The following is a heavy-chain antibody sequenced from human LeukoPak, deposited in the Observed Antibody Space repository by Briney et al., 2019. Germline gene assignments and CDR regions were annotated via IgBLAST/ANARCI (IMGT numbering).Heavy chain of an antibody. Sequence: GGSLRLSCAASGFTFSSYWMSWVRQAPGKGLEWVANIKQDGSEKYYVDSVKGRFTISRDNAKNSLYLQMNSLRAEDTAVYYCAREGIDDILTGEFYGMDVWGQGTTVTVSS. CDR3: AREGIDDILTGEFYGMDV. CDR2: IKQDGSEK. J-gene: IGHJ6*02. CDR1: GFTFSSYW. V-gene: IGHV3-7*01. D-gene: IGHD3-9*01.